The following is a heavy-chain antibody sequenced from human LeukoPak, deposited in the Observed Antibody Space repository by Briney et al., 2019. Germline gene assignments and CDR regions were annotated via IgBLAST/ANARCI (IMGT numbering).Heavy chain of an antibody. V-gene: IGHV4-61*01. J-gene: IGHJ1*01. Sequence: SETLSLTCTVSGYSISSGYCWGWIRQPPGKGLEWIGYISSSGDTSYNPSLKSRVAISADTSKNQFSLKLTSVTAADTAVYYCARSGSGHGEFFQYWGQGTLVTVSS. CDR3: ARSGSGHGEFFQY. CDR1: GYSISSGYC. CDR2: ISSSGDT. D-gene: IGHD2-15*01.